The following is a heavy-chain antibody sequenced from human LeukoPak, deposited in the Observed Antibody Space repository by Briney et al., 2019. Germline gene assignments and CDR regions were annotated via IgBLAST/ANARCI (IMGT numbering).Heavy chain of an antibody. CDR3: ARDYSSSWETFDY. D-gene: IGHD6-13*01. CDR2: ISSSSNYI. J-gene: IGHJ4*02. CDR1: GFTFSSYS. Sequence: GGSLRLSCAASGFTFSSYSMNWVRQAPGKGLEWVSSISSSSNYIYYADSVKGRFTISRDNAKNSLYLQMNSLRAEDTAVYYCARDYSSSWETFDYWGQGTLVTVSS. V-gene: IGHV3-21*01.